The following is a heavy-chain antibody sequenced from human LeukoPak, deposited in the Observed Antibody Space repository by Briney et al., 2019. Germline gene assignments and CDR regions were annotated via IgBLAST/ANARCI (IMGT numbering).Heavy chain of an antibody. CDR3: ARAARKYSSGWYVFQH. D-gene: IGHD6-19*01. CDR1: GGSFSGYY. V-gene: IGHV4-34*01. CDR2: INHSGST. J-gene: IGHJ1*01. Sequence: LSETLSLTCAVYGGSFSGYYWSWIRQPPGKGLEWIGEINHSGSTNYNPSLKSRVTISVDTSKNQFSLKLSSVTAADTAVYYCARAARKYSSGWYVFQHWGQGTLVTVSS.